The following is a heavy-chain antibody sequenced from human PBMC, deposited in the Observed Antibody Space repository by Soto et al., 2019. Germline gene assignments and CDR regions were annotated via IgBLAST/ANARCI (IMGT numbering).Heavy chain of an antibody. Sequence: GALRLSCAASGFTFSSYGMHLVRQAPGKGLEWVAVIWYDGSNKYYTDSVKGRFTISRDNSKNTLYLQMNSLRAEDTAVYYCAREPTIFGVVNWFDPWGQGTLVTVSS. D-gene: IGHD3-3*01. CDR1: GFTFSSYG. V-gene: IGHV3-33*01. J-gene: IGHJ5*02. CDR3: AREPTIFGVVNWFDP. CDR2: IWYDGSNK.